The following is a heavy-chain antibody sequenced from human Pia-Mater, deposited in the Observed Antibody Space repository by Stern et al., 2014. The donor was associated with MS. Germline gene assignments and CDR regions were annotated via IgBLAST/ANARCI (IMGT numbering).Heavy chain of an antibody. J-gene: IGHJ6*02. D-gene: IGHD4-23*01. CDR3: ARFGGSAV. Sequence: VQLVESGPEERKSGSSVKVSCKASGGTFNNYAYSWVRQAPGQGLEWMGGVIPMFNTTEYAKKFQDRLTIMADESTSSAYMELNNLKIDDTAVYFCARFGGSAVWGQGTTVIVSS. V-gene: IGHV1-69*01. CDR2: VIPMFNTT. CDR1: GGTFNNYA.